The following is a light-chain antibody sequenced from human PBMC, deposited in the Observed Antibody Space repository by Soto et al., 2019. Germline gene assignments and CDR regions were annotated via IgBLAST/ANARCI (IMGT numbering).Light chain of an antibody. CDR1: QSVRSSF. J-gene: IGKJ5*01. CDR3: QQYGSSPRT. V-gene: IGKV3-20*01. CDR2: GAS. Sequence: DIVLTQSPASLSLSPGERATLSCRASQSVRSSFLAWYQQKPGQAPRVLIYGASNRATGIPDRFSGSGSGTDFTLTITRLEPEDFAAYFCQQYGSSPRTFGQGTRLEIK.